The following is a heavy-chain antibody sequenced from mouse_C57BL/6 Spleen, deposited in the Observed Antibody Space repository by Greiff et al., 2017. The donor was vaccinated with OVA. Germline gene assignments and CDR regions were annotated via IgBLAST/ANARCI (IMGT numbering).Heavy chain of an antibody. CDR1: GFNIKDDY. Sequence: EVQLQQSGAELVRPGASVKLSCTASGFNIKDDYMHWVKQRPEQGLEWIGWIAPENGATEYASKFQGKATITADTSSNTAYLQLSSLTSEDTAVYYCTTYYYGSSYDWYFDVWGTGTTGTVSS. CDR3: TTYYYGSSYDWYFDV. J-gene: IGHJ1*03. V-gene: IGHV14-4*01. CDR2: IAPENGAT. D-gene: IGHD1-1*01.